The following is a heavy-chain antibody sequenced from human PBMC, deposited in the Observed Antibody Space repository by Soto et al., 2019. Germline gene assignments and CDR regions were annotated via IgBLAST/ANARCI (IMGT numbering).Heavy chain of an antibody. CDR3: AREIGGYCSGGSCDAGTNPFDY. J-gene: IGHJ4*02. D-gene: IGHD2-15*01. V-gene: IGHV3-48*02. CDR2: ISSSSSTI. Sequence: EVQLVESGGGLVQPGGSLRLSCAASGFTFSSYSMNWVRQAPGKGLEWVSYISSSSSTIYYADSVKGRFTISRDNAKNSLYLQMNSLRDEDTAVYYCAREIGGYCSGGSCDAGTNPFDYWGQGTLVTVSS. CDR1: GFTFSSYS.